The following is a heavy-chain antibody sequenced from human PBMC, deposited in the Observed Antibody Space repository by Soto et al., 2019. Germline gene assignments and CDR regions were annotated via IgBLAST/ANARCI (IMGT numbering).Heavy chain of an antibody. CDR3: AGRGMAARPTGGYYYYGMDV. CDR1: GGTFSSYA. D-gene: IGHD6-6*01. Sequence: ASVKVSCKASGGTFSSYAISWVRQAPGQGLEWMGGIIPIFGTANYAQKFQGRVTITADESTSTAYMELSSLRSEDTAVYYCAGRGMAARPTGGYYYYGMDVWGQGTTVTVSS. CDR2: IIPIFGTA. J-gene: IGHJ6*02. V-gene: IGHV1-69*13.